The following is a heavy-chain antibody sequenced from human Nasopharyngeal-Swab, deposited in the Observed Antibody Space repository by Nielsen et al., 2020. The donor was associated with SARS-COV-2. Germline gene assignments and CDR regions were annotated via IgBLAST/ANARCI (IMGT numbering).Heavy chain of an antibody. CDR2: IYYSGST. CDR1: GGSISSSSYY. CDR3: ARPEIKWELLVDI. Sequence: SETLSLTCTVSGGSISSSSYYWGWIRQPPGKGLEWIGSIYYSGSTYYNPSLKSRVTISVDTSKNQFSLKLSSVTAADTAVYYCARPEIKWELLVDIWGQGTMVTVSS. J-gene: IGHJ3*02. V-gene: IGHV4-39*01. D-gene: IGHD1-26*01.